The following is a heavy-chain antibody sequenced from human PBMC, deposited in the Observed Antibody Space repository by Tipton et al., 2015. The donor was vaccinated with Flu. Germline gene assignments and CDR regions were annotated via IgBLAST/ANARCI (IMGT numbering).Heavy chain of an antibody. D-gene: IGHD2-2*01. CDR3: APSTRYWTGGHFFGW. CDR2: IYKTGIT. V-gene: IGHV4-39*07. CDR1: GASISSTTYY. J-gene: IGHJ4*02. Sequence: TLSLTCDVTGASISSTTYYWGWIRQPPGKGLEWIGSIYKTGITDYNPSLKSRVTLSLDTSKNQFSLKVRSMNAADTAVYYCAPSTRYWTGGHFFGWWGRGTQVTVSS.